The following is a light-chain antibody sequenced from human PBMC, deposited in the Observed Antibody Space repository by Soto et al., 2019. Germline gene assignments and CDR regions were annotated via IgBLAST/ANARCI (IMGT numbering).Light chain of an antibody. V-gene: IGKV3-20*01. CDR2: GAS. CDR1: QSVSSSY. J-gene: IGKJ2*01. Sequence: EIVLTRSPGTLSLSPGERATLSCRASQSVSSSYLAWYQQKPGQAPRLLIYGASSRATGIPDRFSGSGSGTDFTLTISRLEPEDFAVYYCQQYGSSPPRYTFGQGTKVDIK. CDR3: QQYGSSPPRYT.